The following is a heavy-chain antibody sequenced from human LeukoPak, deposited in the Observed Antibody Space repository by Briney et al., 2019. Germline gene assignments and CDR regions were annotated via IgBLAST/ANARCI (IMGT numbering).Heavy chain of an antibody. Sequence: GASVKVSCKPSGYTFSDSYIHWVRQAPGQGLEWLGWISTYNGKTNYAQKFQGRVTMTTDTSTSTAYMELRTLRSDDTAVYFCARVQVLIVPAAINYWGQGTLVTVSS. D-gene: IGHD2-2*01. CDR1: GYTFSDSY. J-gene: IGHJ4*02. CDR3: ARVQVLIVPAAINY. CDR2: ISTYNGKT. V-gene: IGHV1-18*04.